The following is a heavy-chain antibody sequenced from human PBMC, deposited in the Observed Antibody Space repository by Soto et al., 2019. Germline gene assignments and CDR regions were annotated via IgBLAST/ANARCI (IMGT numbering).Heavy chain of an antibody. Sequence: PSETLSLTCTVSGGSISSYYWSWIRQPPGKGLEWIGYIYYSGSTNYNPSLKSRVTISVDTSKNQFSLKLSSVTAADTAVYYCARTCSGGSCYSMLDYWGQGTLVTVSS. V-gene: IGHV4-59*01. CDR2: IYYSGST. J-gene: IGHJ4*02. CDR3: ARTCSGGSCYSMLDY. CDR1: GGSISSYY. D-gene: IGHD2-15*01.